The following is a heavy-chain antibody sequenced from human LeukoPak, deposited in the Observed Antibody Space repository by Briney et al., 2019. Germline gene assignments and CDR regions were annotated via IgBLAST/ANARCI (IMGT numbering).Heavy chain of an antibody. V-gene: IGHV1-18*04. Sequence: GASVKVSCKASGYTFTGYYMHWVRQAPGQGLEWMGWISAYNGNTNYAQKLQGRVTMTTDTSTSTAYMELRSLRSDDTAVYYCARAGWPRGPFDYWGQGTLVTVSS. CDR3: ARAGWPRGPFDY. CDR2: ISAYNGNT. D-gene: IGHD6-19*01. CDR1: GYTFTGYY. J-gene: IGHJ4*02.